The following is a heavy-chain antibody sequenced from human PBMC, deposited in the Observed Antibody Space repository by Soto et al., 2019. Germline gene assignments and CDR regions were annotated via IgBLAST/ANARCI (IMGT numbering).Heavy chain of an antibody. CDR2: ISFDGSNK. V-gene: IGHV3-30-3*01. J-gene: IGHJ3*01. CDR1: GFTFSNYA. D-gene: IGHD6-19*01. CDR3: STSPGIAVASAFDF. Sequence: GGSPRLSCVASGFTFSNYAMHWVRQTPGKGLEWVAVISFDGSNKYYADSVKGRFTISRDNSKQTVYLQTNSLRPDDSALYYCSTSPGIAVASAFDFWCQGTKVTVSS.